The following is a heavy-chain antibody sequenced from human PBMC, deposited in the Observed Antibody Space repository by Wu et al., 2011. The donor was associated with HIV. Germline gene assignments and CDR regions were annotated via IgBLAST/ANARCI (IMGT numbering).Heavy chain of an antibody. Sequence: QVQLVQSGAEVKKPGASVKVSCKASGYTFSGYYVHWVRQAPGQGLEWVGWIDPKTGGTNYAQNFQGRVTLTRDTSIATGFMELTSLKSDDTAIYYCARGRIPAAVPEFDYWGQGTLVTVSS. J-gene: IGHJ4*02. D-gene: IGHD6-13*01. CDR2: IDPKTGGT. CDR3: ARGRIPAAVPEFDY. V-gene: IGHV1-2*02. CDR1: GYTFSGYY.